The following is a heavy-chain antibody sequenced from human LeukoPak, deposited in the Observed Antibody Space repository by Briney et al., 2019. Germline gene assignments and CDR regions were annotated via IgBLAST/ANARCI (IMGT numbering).Heavy chain of an antibody. V-gene: IGHV1-2*02. CDR1: GYTFTGYF. CDR2: INPNIGDA. Sequence: ASVKVSCKASGYTFTGYFMHWVRQAPGQGLERMGWINPNIGDASHAQKFQGRVTMTRDRSINTAYMELSRLTSDDTAVYYCARMDLDGGDSIGFDSWGQGTLVTVSS. J-gene: IGHJ5*01. CDR3: ARMDLDGGDSIGFDS. D-gene: IGHD2-21*02.